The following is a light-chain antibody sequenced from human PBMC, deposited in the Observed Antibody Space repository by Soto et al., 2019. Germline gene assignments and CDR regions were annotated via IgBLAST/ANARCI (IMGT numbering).Light chain of an antibody. CDR3: QHYNNWPPWT. Sequence: EIVMTQSPATLSVSPGERGTLSCRASQSVSSNLAWYQQKPGQAPRLLIYGASTRATGIPARFSGSGSGTEFTLTITSLQSEDFAFYYCQHYNNWPPWTFGQGTKVEIK. J-gene: IGKJ1*01. V-gene: IGKV3-15*01. CDR1: QSVSSN. CDR2: GAS.